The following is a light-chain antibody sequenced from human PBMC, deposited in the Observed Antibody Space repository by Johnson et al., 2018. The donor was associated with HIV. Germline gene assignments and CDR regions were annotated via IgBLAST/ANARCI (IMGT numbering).Light chain of an antibody. CDR1: SSNIGNNY. CDR2: ENN. V-gene: IGLV1-51*02. J-gene: IGLJ1*01. CDR3: GTWDSSLSAGV. Sequence: QSVLTQPPSVSAAPGQKVTISCSGSSSNIGNNYVSWYQQLPGTAPKLLIYENNKRPSGIPDRFYGSKSGTSATLGITGLQTGDEADYYCGTWDSSLSAGVFGTGSKATVL.